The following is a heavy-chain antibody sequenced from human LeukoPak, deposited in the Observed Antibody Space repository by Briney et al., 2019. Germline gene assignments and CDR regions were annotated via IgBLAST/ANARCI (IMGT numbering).Heavy chain of an antibody. CDR1: GFTFSIYS. J-gene: IGHJ4*02. D-gene: IGHD6-13*01. CDR3: AREPGIGNY. CDR2: ITSSSSFI. V-gene: IGHV3-21*01. Sequence: GGSLRLSCAASGFTFSIYSMSWVRLAPGKGLEWVASITSSSSFIYYADSVKGRSTISRDNAQNSLYLQMNSLRAEDTAVYYCAREPGIGNYWGRGTLVTVSS.